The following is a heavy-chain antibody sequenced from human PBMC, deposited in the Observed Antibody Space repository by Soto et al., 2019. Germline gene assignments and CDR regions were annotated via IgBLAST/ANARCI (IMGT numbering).Heavy chain of an antibody. CDR1: GGTFSSYA. CDR3: ARTGTNSGGYYYYGMDV. V-gene: IGHV1-69*01. J-gene: IGHJ6*02. D-gene: IGHD1-7*01. CDR2: IIPIFGTA. Sequence: QVQLVQSGAEVKKPGSSVKVSCKASGGTFSSYAISWVRQAPGQGLEWMGGIIPIFGTANYAQKFQGRVTITADESTSTAYMELSSLRSEYTAVYYCARTGTNSGGYYYYGMDVWGQGTTVTVSS.